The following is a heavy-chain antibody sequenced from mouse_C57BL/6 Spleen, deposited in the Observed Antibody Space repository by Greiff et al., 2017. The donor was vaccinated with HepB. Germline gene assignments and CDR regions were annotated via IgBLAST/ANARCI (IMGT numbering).Heavy chain of an antibody. CDR3: AREDDCDAMDY. D-gene: IGHD2-4*01. CDR1: GYTFTDYY. Sequence: EVQLQQSGPVLVKPGASVKMSCKASGYTFTDYYMNWVKQSHGKSLEWIGVINPYNGGTSYNQKFKGKATLTVDKSSSTAYMELNSLTSEDSAVYYCAREDDCDAMDYWGQGTSVTVSS. J-gene: IGHJ4*01. CDR2: INPYNGGT. V-gene: IGHV1-19*01.